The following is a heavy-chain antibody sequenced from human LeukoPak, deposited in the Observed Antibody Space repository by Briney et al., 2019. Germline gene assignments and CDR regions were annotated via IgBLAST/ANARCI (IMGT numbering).Heavy chain of an antibody. CDR3: AKGNTVTHYGAFDY. CDR2: IYYSGST. D-gene: IGHD4-17*01. V-gene: IGHV4-39*07. J-gene: IGHJ4*02. CDR1: GGSISSSSYY. Sequence: SETLSLTCTVSGGSISSSSYYWGWIRQPPGKGLEWIGSIYYSGSTYYNPSLKSRVTISVDTSKNQFSLKLSSVTAADTALYYCAKGNTVTHYGAFDYWGQGTLVTVSS.